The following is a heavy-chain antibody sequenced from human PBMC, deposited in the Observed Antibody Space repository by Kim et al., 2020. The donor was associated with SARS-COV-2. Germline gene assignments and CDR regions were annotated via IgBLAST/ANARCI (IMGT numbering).Heavy chain of an antibody. J-gene: IGHJ3*02. D-gene: IGHD3-10*01. CDR2: ISSNGGST. Sequence: GGSLRLSCSASGFTFSSYAMHWVRQAPGKGLEYVSAISSNGGSTYYADSVKGRFTISRDNSKNTLYLQMSSLRAEDTAVYYCVKDIEEKGFEPDAFDIWGQGTMVTVSS. CDR3: VKDIEEKGFEPDAFDI. V-gene: IGHV3-64D*06. CDR1: GFTFSSYA.